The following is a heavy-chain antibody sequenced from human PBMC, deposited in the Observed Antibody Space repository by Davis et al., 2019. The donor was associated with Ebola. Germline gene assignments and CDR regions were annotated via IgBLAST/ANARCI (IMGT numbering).Heavy chain of an antibody. CDR1: GFTVSSHY. D-gene: IGHD1-26*01. V-gene: IGHV3-7*03. Sequence: GGSLRLSCPASGFTVSSHYMSWVPQAQGQGLEWVGTVNRDGPQTYYVDSVKGRFTMSRDNAKNSLHLEMNSMTVEDTAVYYCATDAWGGYDPWGQGTPVTVSS. CDR2: VNRDGPQT. CDR3: ATDAWGGYDP. J-gene: IGHJ5*02.